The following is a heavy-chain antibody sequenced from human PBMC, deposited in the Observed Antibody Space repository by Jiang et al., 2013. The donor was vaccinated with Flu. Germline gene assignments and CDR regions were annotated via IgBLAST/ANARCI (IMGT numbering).Heavy chain of an antibody. V-gene: IGHV4-4*02. CDR1: GDSLSSTNV. Sequence: PGLVKPSGTLSLTCAVSGDSLSSTNVWNWVASPXGRGWSGLANRSQWNFPLNPPLKSRVSISVDMSNNQLSLSLSSVTAADTAVYYCARDSSAWYGGGLNYFDYWGQGILVTVSS. J-gene: IGHJ4*02. CDR3: ARDSSAWYGGGLNYFDY. CDR2: RSQWNF. D-gene: IGHD6-19*01.